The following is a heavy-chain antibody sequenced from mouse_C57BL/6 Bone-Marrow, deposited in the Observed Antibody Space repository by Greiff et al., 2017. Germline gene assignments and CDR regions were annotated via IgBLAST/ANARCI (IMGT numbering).Heavy chain of an antibody. CDR3: ARPLGVMDY. D-gene: IGHD3-3*01. CDR1: GYTFTDYY. CDR2: IYPGSGNT. J-gene: IGHJ4*01. V-gene: IGHV1-76*01. Sequence: QVQLKESGAELVRPGASVKLSCKASGYTFTDYYINWVKQRPGQGLEWIARIYPGSGNTYYNEKFKGKATLTAEKSSSTAYMQLSILTSEDSAVYFCARPLGVMDYWGQGTSVTVSS.